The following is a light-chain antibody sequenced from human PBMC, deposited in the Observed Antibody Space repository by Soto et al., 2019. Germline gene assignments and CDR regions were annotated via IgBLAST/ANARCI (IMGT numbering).Light chain of an antibody. Sequence: EILVTQSPCTLSLSPGERATLSCRASQSVNSRYLAWYQQKPGQAPSLLIYGASSRATGIPDRFSGSGSGTDFTLTINRLEPEDFAVYYCQQYGSSLWTIGQGTKVDIK. V-gene: IGKV3-20*01. CDR3: QQYGSSLWT. CDR2: GAS. J-gene: IGKJ1*01. CDR1: QSVNSRY.